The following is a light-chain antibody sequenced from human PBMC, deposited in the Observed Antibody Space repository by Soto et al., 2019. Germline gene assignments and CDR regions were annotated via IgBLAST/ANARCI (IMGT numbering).Light chain of an antibody. J-gene: IGLJ2*01. CDR3: AAWDDSLNGLV. V-gene: IGLV1-44*01. Sequence: QSVLTQPPSASGTPGQRVTISCSGSSSNIGSNTVNWYQQLPGTAPKLLIYSNNQRPSWVPDRFSGSKSGTSASLAISGLQSEDEADYYCAAWDDSLNGLVFGGGTQLTVL. CDR2: SNN. CDR1: SSNIGSNT.